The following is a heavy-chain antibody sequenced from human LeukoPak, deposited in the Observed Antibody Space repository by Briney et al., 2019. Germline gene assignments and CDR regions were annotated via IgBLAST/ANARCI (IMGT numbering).Heavy chain of an antibody. CDR2: IYYSGST. J-gene: IGHJ4*02. D-gene: IGHD3-22*01. Sequence: SETLSLTCTVSGGSISSYYWSWIRQPPGKGLEWIGYIYYSGSTNYNPSLKSRVTISVDTSKNRFSLKLSSVTAADTAVYYCAREQGIYYYDSSGFDYWGQGTLVTVSS. V-gene: IGHV4-59*01. CDR3: AREQGIYYYDSSGFDY. CDR1: GGSISSYY.